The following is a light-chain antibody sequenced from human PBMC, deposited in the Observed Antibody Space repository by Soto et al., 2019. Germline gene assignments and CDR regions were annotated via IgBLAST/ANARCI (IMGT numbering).Light chain of an antibody. CDR1: SGSVSTTSY. V-gene: IGLV8-61*01. Sequence: QTVVTQEPSFSVSPGGTVTLTCGLSSGSVSTTSYPSWYQQTPGQAPRMLIYTTNTRSSGVPDRFSGSILGNKAALTITGAQADDESDYYCVLYVDGGNWVFGGGTKLTVL. CDR3: VLYVDGGNWV. J-gene: IGLJ2*01. CDR2: TTN.